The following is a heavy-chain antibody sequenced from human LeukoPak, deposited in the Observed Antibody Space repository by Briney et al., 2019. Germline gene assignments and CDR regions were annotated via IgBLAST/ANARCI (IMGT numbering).Heavy chain of an antibody. D-gene: IGHD6-6*01. CDR1: GFTFSSYW. CDR2: INSDGSST. V-gene: IGHV3-74*01. CDR3: ARPWYSSSSANWFDP. J-gene: IGHJ5*02. Sequence: GGSLRLSCAASGFTFSSYWMHWVRHAPGKGLVWVSRINSDGSSTSYADSVKGRFTISRDNAKNTLYLQMNSLRAEDTAVYYCARPWYSSSSANWFDPWGQGTLVTVSS.